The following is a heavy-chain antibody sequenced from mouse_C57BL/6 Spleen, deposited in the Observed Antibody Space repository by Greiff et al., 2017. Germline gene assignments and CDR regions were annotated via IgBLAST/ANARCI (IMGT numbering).Heavy chain of an antibody. Sequence: QVQLQQPGAELVKPGASVKMSCKASGYTFTSYWITWVKQRPGQGLEWIGDIYPGSGSTNYNEKFKSKATLPVDTSSSTAYMQLSSLTSVDSAVYYCARTDEWYHYYYAMDYWGQGTSVTVSS. CDR1: GYTFTSYW. D-gene: IGHD2-1*01. CDR2: IYPGSGST. CDR3: ARTDEWYHYYYAMDY. J-gene: IGHJ4*01. V-gene: IGHV1-55*01.